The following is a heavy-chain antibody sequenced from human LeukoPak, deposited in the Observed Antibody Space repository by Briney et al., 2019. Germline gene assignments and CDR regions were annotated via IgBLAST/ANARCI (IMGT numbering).Heavy chain of an antibody. CDR2: MTRDGRT. D-gene: IGHD6-13*01. CDR3: ANVGVADANPHFYLDV. Sequence: GGSLRLSRVASGFSFSTYAMACVRQAPGKGLEWVSAMTRDGRTFYADSVQGRVTISRDNSKNTLYLQMSSLGAEDTADYFCANVGVADANPHFYLDVWGTGTTVTVSS. CDR1: GFSFSTYA. J-gene: IGHJ6*03. V-gene: IGHV3-23*01.